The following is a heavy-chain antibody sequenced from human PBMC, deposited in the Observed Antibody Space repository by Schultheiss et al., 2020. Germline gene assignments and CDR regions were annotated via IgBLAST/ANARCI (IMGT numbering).Heavy chain of an antibody. V-gene: IGHV4-39*01. CDR2: IYYSGST. CDR3: ARVKTVGDSYGMDV. D-gene: IGHD1-26*01. J-gene: IGHJ6*02. CDR1: GGSISSSSYY. Sequence: SETLSLTCTVSGGSISSSSYYWGWIRQPPGKGLEWIGSIYYSGSTYYNPSLKRRVTISVDTSKNQFSLKLSSVTAADTAVYYCARVKTVGDSYGMDVWGQGTTVTVSS.